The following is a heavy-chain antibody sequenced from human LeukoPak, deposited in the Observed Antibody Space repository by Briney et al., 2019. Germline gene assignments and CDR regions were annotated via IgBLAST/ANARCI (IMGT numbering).Heavy chain of an antibody. CDR3: GGGYCSGGSCFSPDAFDI. V-gene: IGHV1-8*03. Sequence: ASVKVSCKASGYTFTSYDINWVRQATGQGLEWMGWMNPNSGNTGYAQKFQGRVTITRNTSISTAYMELSSLRSEDTAVYYCGGGYCSGGSCFSPDAFDIWGQGTMVTVSS. J-gene: IGHJ3*02. CDR1: GYTFTSYD. D-gene: IGHD2-15*01. CDR2: MNPNSGNT.